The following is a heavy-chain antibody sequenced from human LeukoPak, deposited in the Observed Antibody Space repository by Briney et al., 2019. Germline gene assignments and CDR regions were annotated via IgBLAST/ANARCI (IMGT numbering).Heavy chain of an antibody. CDR1: GGTFSSYA. D-gene: IGHD3-22*01. CDR3: ARDRYYYGSSGYPHTYFDY. J-gene: IGHJ4*02. CDR2: ISAYNGNT. Sequence: ASVKVSCKASGGTFSSYAISWVRQAPGQGLEWMGWISAYNGNTNYAQKLQGRVTMTTDTSTSTAYMELRSLRSDDTAVYYCARDRYYYGSSGYPHTYFDYWGQGTLVTVSS. V-gene: IGHV1-18*01.